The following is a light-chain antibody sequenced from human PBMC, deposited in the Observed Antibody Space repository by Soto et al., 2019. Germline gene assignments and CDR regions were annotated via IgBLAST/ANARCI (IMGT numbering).Light chain of an antibody. V-gene: IGLV2-23*02. J-gene: IGLJ7*01. Sequence: QSALTQPASVSGSPGQSITISCTGTSSDVGSHNLVSWYQQHPGQAPKLMIYEVTKRPLGVSTRFSASKSGNTASLTISGLQAEDGAAYYCCSYGGSRAVFGGGTQLTVL. CDR3: CSYGGSRAV. CDR1: SSDVGSHNL. CDR2: EVT.